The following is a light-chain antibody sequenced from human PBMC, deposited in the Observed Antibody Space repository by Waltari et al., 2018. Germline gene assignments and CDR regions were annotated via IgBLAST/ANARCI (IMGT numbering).Light chain of an antibody. J-gene: IGKJ5*01. Sequence: DIVMTQSPLSLPVTPGEPASISCRSSQSLLHSNGYNYLDWYLQKPGQSPQFLIYLGSKRASGVPGRFSGSESGTDFTRKISRVEAEDAGVYYCMEALQRVTFGQGTRLEIK. CDR3: MEALQRVT. V-gene: IGKV2-28*01. CDR1: QSLLHSNGYNY. CDR2: LGS.